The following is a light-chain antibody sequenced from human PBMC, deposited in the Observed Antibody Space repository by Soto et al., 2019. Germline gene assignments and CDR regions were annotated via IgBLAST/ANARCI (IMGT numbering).Light chain of an antibody. Sequence: TLSLSPGERATLSCRASQSVSNYVAWYQQKPGQAPRLLIYDASNRATGIPARFSGSGSGTDFTLTISSLEPEAFAVYYCQPRSNWLFGPGTKVVLK. CDR2: DAS. CDR1: QSVSNY. CDR3: QPRSNWL. J-gene: IGKJ3*01. V-gene: IGKV3-11*01.